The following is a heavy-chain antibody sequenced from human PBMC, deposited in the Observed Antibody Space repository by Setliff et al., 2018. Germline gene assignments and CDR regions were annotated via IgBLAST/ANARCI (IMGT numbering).Heavy chain of an antibody. V-gene: IGHV1-18*01. Sequence: ASVKVSCKTSGYTFISYGINWVRQAPGQGLEWMGWISAYAQKFQGRVTMTTDTSTNTAFMELRSLRSDGTAVYYCTRGPKDFVVPPTANIFDYWGQGTVVTVSS. CDR2: ISA. D-gene: IGHD2-2*01. J-gene: IGHJ4*02. CDR3: TRGPKDFVVPPTANIFDY. CDR1: GYTFISYG.